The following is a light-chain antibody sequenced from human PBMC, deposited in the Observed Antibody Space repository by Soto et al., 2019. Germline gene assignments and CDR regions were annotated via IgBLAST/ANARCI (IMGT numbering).Light chain of an antibody. V-gene: IGLV2-14*01. J-gene: IGLJ2*01. CDR1: SSDIGGYNS. CDR2: EVS. CDR3: SSYTSSNTVV. Sequence: QSALTQPASVSGSPGQSITISCTGTSSDIGGYNSVSWYQQHPGKVPKLMIYEVSNRPSGVSNRFSGSKSGNTASLTISGLQAEDEADYYCSSYTSSNTVVFGGGTQLTVL.